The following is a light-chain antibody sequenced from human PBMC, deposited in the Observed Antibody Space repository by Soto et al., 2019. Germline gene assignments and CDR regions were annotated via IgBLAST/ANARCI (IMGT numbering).Light chain of an antibody. J-gene: IGKJ3*01. Sequence: AIRMTQSPSSFSASTGDRVTITCRARQGISSYLAWYQQKPGKATKLLIYAASTLQSVVPSRFSGSGSGTDFTLTISCLQSEYFATYYCQQYYSYPFTFGPGTKVDIK. CDR3: QQYYSYPFT. V-gene: IGKV1-8*01. CDR2: AAS. CDR1: QGISSY.